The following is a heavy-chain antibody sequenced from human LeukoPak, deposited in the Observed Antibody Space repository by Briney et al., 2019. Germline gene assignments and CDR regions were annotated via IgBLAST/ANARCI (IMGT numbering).Heavy chain of an antibody. V-gene: IGHV1-2*02. CDR2: INPNSGGT. Sequence: ASVKVSCEASGYTFTGYYMHWVRQAPGQGLEWMGWINPNSGGTNYAQKFQGRVTMTRDTSISTAYMELSRLRSDDTAVYYCARSRPPGARMIVLFDYWGQGTLVTVSS. J-gene: IGHJ4*02. CDR1: GYTFTGYY. D-gene: IGHD3-22*01. CDR3: ARSRPPGARMIVLFDY.